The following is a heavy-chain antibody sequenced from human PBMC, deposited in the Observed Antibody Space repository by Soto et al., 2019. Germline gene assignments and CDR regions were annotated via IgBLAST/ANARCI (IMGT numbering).Heavy chain of an antibody. Sequence: EVQLLESGGDLVQPGGSLRLSCAASGFTLSNYAMNWVRKAPGKGLEWVSSIRENSGSTDYAASVKGRFTISRDNSKNTLYLQMSSLSAADTALDYCATCKVVPGVSGWCNYFDPWCQGTLVTFSS. J-gene: IGHJ5*02. CDR1: GFTLSNYA. V-gene: IGHV3-23*01. CDR2: IRENSGST. CDR3: ATCKVVPGVSGWCNYFDP. D-gene: IGHD2-2*01.